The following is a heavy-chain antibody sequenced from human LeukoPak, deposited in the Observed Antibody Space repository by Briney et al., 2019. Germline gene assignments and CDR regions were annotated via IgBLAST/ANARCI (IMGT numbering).Heavy chain of an antibody. CDR3: AASLWFGIYPEY. D-gene: IGHD3-10*01. V-gene: IGHV4-39*07. CDR1: GGSISSSSYY. CDR2: IYYSGNT. J-gene: IGHJ4*02. Sequence: SETLSLTCTVSGGSISSSSYYWGWIRQPPGKGLEWIGSIYYSGNTYYNPSLQSRVTISVDTSNNHLSLSLNSVTTADTAVYYCAASLWFGIYPEYWGQGSLVTVSS.